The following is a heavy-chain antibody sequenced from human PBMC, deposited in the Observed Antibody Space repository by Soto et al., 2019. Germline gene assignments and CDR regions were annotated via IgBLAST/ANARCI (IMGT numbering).Heavy chain of an antibody. V-gene: IGHV1-24*01. CDR2: FDPEDGET. Sequence: ASEKVSCKVSGYTLTELSMHWVRQAPGKGLEWMGGFDPEDGETIYAQKFQGRVTMTEDTSTDTAYMELSSLRSEDTAVYYCATENIAVAGLDYWGQGTLVTVSS. CDR1: GYTLTELS. CDR3: ATENIAVAGLDY. J-gene: IGHJ4*02. D-gene: IGHD6-19*01.